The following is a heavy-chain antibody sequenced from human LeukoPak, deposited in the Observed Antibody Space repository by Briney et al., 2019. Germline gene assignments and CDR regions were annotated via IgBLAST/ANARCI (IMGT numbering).Heavy chain of an antibody. CDR1: GYTFTSYG. J-gene: IGHJ6*02. D-gene: IGHD2-2*02. V-gene: IGHV1-18*01. CDR2: ISAYNGNT. CDR3: ARDRDIVVVPAAISGYYYYGMDV. Sequence: ASVKVSCKASGYTFTSYGIIWVRQAPGQGLEWMGWISAYNGNTNYAQKLQGRVTMTTDTSTSTAYMELRSLRSDDTAVYYCARDRDIVVVPAAISGYYYYGMDVWGQGTTVTVSS.